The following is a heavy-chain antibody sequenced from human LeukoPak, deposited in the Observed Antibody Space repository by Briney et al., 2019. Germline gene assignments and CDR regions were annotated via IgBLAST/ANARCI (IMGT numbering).Heavy chain of an antibody. J-gene: IGHJ4*02. CDR3: ARINWNYIDY. V-gene: IGHV3-48*03. CDR1: AFTFSRYE. CDR2: ISSSGITI. D-gene: IGHD1-20*01. Sequence: HPGGSLTLSCAAAAFTFSRYEIKSVRQDPGKGRGWVSYISSSGITIYYADSVKGRFTISSDNAKYSLYLKMNSLRAEDTAVYYCARINWNYIDYWGQGTLVTVSS.